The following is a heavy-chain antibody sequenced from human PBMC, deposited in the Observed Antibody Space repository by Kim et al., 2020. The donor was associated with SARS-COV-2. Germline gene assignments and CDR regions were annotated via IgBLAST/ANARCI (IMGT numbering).Heavy chain of an antibody. Sequence: STYYADSVKGRFTISRDNSKNTLYLQMNSLRAEDTAVYYCAKDSGSYFDYWGQGTLVTVSS. CDR3: AKDSGSYFDY. CDR2: ST. J-gene: IGHJ4*02. D-gene: IGHD1-26*01. V-gene: IGHV3-23*01.